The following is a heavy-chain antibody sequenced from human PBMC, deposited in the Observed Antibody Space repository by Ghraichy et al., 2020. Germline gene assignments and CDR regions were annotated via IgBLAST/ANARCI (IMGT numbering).Heavy chain of an antibody. CDR1: GGSISRYY. V-gene: IGHV4-59*08. J-gene: IGHJ3*02. CDR2: IYYSGST. D-gene: IGHD6-19*01. CDR3: ARQRGSGWPDSFDI. Sequence: SETLSLTCTVSGGSISRYYWSWIRQPPGKGLAWIGYIYYSGSTNYNPSLKSRVRISVDTSKNQFSLKLSAVTATDTAPYYCARQRGSGWPDSFDIWGQGTMVGVSS.